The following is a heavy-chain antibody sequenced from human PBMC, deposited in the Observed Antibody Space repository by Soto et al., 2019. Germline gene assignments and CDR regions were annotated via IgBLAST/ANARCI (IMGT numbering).Heavy chain of an antibody. CDR1: GYTFTSYG. Sequence: QVQLVQSGAEVKKPGASVKVSCKASGYTFTSYGISWVRQAPGQGLEWMGWISAYNGITNYAQKLQGRVTMTTDTSTSPAYMELRSLRSDDTAVYYCARDPTIFGVVQNYGMDVWGQGTTVTVSS. D-gene: IGHD3-3*01. J-gene: IGHJ6*02. CDR2: ISAYNGIT. CDR3: ARDPTIFGVVQNYGMDV. V-gene: IGHV1-18*01.